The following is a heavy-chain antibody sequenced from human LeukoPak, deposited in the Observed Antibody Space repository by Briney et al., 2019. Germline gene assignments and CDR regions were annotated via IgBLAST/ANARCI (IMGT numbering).Heavy chain of an antibody. CDR1: GFTFSTYE. D-gene: IGHD5-18*01. CDR2: ISSTGSTI. J-gene: IGHJ6*02. Sequence: GGSLRLSCAASGFTFSTYEMNWVRQAPGKGFEWVSYISSTGSTIYYAGSVKGRFTISRDNAKNSLNLEMNSLRGEDTAVYYCVRGPGYSYGAYYCYGMDVWGQGTTVTVSS. V-gene: IGHV3-48*03. CDR3: VRGPGYSYGAYYCYGMDV.